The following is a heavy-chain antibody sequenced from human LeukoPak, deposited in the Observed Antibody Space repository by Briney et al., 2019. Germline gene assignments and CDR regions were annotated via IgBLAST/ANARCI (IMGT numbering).Heavy chain of an antibody. Sequence: SETLSLTCTVSGGSISGFYWSWIRQPPGKGLEWIGHIYYSGNTNYNPSLKSRVTISVDTSKNQFSLKLSSVTAADTAVYYCARGGPRRFDPWGQGTLVTVSS. CDR2: IYYSGNT. V-gene: IGHV4-59*01. CDR3: ARGGPRRFDP. CDR1: GGSISGFY. J-gene: IGHJ5*02.